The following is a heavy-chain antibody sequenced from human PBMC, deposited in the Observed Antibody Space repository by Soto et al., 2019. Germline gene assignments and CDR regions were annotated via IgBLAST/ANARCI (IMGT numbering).Heavy chain of an antibody. CDR1: GRIFSSFP. CDR3: ARVGSRDAYNYVLDH. CDR2: VISASGSV. J-gene: IGHJ1*01. D-gene: IGHD5-18*01. V-gene: IGHV1-69*06. Sequence: QVQVVQSGAEVKKPGSSVKISCKASGRIFSSFPTSWVRQVPGQGLEWMGGVISASGSVTYAPKFQGRVTITAVNSAGIGYMELTSLTSEDTAIYYCARVGSRDAYNYVLDHWGPGPWSPSRQ.